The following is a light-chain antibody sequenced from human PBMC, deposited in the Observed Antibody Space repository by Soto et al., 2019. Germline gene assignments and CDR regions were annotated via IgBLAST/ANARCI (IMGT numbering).Light chain of an antibody. CDR1: QSISSY. CDR3: QQSYRTPWT. V-gene: IGKV1-39*01. Sequence: DIQMTQSPSSLSASVGDRVTITCRASQSISSYLNWYQQKPGKAPKRLIYAASSLQSGVPSRFSGRGSGAEFTLTISRLLPEDFAAYYCQQSYRTPWTVGQGTQVEIK. J-gene: IGKJ1*01. CDR2: AAS.